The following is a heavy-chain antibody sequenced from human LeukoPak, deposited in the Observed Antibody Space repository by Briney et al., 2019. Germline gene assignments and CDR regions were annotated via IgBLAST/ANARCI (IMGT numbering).Heavy chain of an antibody. CDR3: ARLITMVRGVIIFHYYYMDV. V-gene: IGHV1-18*01. CDR2: ISACNGNT. CDR1: GYTFTSYG. D-gene: IGHD3-10*01. Sequence: ASVKVSCKASGYTFTSYGISWARQAPGQGLEWMGWISACNGNTNYAQKLQGIVTMTTDTSTSTAYMELRSLRSDDTAVYYCARLITMVRGVIIFHYYYMDVWGKGTTVTISS. J-gene: IGHJ6*03.